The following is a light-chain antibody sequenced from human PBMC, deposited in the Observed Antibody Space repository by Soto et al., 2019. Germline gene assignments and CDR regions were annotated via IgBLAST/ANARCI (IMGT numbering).Light chain of an antibody. J-gene: IGLJ1*01. CDR3: SSYKSSSTLFV. CDR1: SSDVGDNNY. CDR2: DVT. V-gene: IGLV2-14*01. Sequence: QSALTQPASVSGSPGQSITISCTGTSSDVGDNNYVSWYQQHPGKAPKLMIYDVTHRPSGISNRFSGSKSGNTASLTISGRQAEDEADYYCSSYKSSSTLFVFGTGTKLTVL.